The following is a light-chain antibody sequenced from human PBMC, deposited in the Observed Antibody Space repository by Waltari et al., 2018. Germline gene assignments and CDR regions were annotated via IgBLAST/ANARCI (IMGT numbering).Light chain of an antibody. Sequence: QLVLTQSPSASASLGASVKLTCTLSSGHSSYGIAWHQQQPEKGPRYLMKVNSDGSHTKGDGIPDRFSGSSSGAERYLSSSSLQSEDEADYYCQTWGTGIRVFGGGTKLTVL. V-gene: IGLV4-69*01. CDR3: QTWGTGIRV. CDR2: VNSDGSH. J-gene: IGLJ3*02. CDR1: SGHSSYG.